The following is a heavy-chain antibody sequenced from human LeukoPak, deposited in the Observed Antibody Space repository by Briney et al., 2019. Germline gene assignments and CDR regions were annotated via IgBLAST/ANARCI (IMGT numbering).Heavy chain of an antibody. CDR1: GGSINSYY. V-gene: IGHV4-4*07. CDR3: ARSGDIVVVPTAISSNYYYYYMDV. Sequence: PSETLSHTCTVPGGSINSYYWSWIRQPAGKGLEWIGRIYTSGSTNYNPSLKSRVTMSVDTSKNQFSLKLSSVTAADTAVYYCARSGDIVVVPTAISSNYYYYYMDVWGKGTTDTVSS. CDR2: IYTSGST. J-gene: IGHJ6*03. D-gene: IGHD2-2*02.